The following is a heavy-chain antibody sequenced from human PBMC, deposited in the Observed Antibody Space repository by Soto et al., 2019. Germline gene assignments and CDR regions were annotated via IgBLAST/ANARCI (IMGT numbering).Heavy chain of an antibody. CDR3: AREDVTHAFDI. CDR2: ISYDGSNK. Sequence: QVQLVESGGAVVQPGRSLRLSCATSGFTFNDYAIHWVRQAPGKGLEWVALISYDGSNKNFAESVKGRFTNSRDNSKNTVYLQMNSLRAEETAVYFCAREDVTHAFDIWGQGTMVIVSS. D-gene: IGHD2-21*02. J-gene: IGHJ3*02. V-gene: IGHV3-30-3*01. CDR1: GFTFNDYA.